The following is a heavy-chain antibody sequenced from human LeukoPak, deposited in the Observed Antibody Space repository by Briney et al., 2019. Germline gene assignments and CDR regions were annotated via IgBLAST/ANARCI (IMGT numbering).Heavy chain of an antibody. J-gene: IGHJ4*02. CDR3: ARVSGISGSYGLRY. D-gene: IGHD1-26*01. CDR1: GYTFTSYA. CDR2: INTNTGNP. Sequence: ASVKVSCKASGYTFTSYAMNWVRQAPGQGLEWMGWINTNTGNPTYAQGFTGRFVFSLDTSVSTAYLQISSLRAEDTAVYYCARVSGISGSYGLRYWGQGTLVTVSS. V-gene: IGHV7-4-1*02.